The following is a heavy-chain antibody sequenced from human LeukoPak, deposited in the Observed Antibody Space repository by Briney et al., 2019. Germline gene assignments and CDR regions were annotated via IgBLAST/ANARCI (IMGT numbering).Heavy chain of an antibody. V-gene: IGHV3-23*01. J-gene: IGHJ4*02. Sequence: GGSLRPSCAASGFSFNSYAISWVRQAPGKGLEWVSVISDSGSFTFYADSVRGRFTISRDNSKNTLYLQMNSLRAEDTAVYYCAKDLSPASCIGLCYTTSFDYWGQGTLVTVSS. D-gene: IGHD2-8*01. CDR3: AKDLSPASCIGLCYTTSFDY. CDR2: ISDSGSFT. CDR1: GFSFNSYA.